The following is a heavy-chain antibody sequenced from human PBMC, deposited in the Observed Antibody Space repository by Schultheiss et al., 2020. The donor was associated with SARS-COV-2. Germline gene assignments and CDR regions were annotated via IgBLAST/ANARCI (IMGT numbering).Heavy chain of an antibody. CDR2: IYYSGST. CDR1: GGSISSGGYY. J-gene: IGHJ4*02. D-gene: IGHD3-9*01. Sequence: SETLSLTCTVSGGSISSGGYYWSWIRQHPGKGLEWIGYIYYSGSTNYNPSLKSRVTMSVDTSKNQFSLKLSSVTAADTAVYYCARGLGNKYYFDYWGQGTLVTVSS. CDR3: ARGLGNKYYFDY. V-gene: IGHV4-61*08.